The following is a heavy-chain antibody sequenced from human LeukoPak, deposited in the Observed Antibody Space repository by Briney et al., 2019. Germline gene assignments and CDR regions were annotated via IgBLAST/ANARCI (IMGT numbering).Heavy chain of an antibody. CDR3: ARGAWYYDRVGYFDY. CDR2: ISRSGSTI. CDR1: GFTFSDYY. Sequence: GESLRLSCAVSGFTFSDYYMSWIRQAPGKGLAWVSYISRSGSTIYYADSVKGRFTIYRDNAKNSLYLQMNSLRAEDTAVYYCARGAWYYDRVGYFDYWGQGTLVTVSS. D-gene: IGHD3-22*01. J-gene: IGHJ4*02. V-gene: IGHV3-11*01.